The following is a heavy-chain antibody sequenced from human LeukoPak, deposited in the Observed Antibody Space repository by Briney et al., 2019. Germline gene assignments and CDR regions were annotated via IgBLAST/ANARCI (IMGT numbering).Heavy chain of an antibody. V-gene: IGHV4-38-2*02. CDR1: GYSISSGYY. J-gene: IGHJ4*02. Sequence: PSETLSLTCSVSGYSISSGYYWGWIRQPPGKGLEWIGSIHHSGSTYYNPSLKSRVTISVDTSKNQFSLKPSSVTAADTAVYYCARQENYYYDSSGYPLFDYWGQGTLVTVSS. CDR3: ARQENYYYDSSGYPLFDY. CDR2: IHHSGST. D-gene: IGHD3-22*01.